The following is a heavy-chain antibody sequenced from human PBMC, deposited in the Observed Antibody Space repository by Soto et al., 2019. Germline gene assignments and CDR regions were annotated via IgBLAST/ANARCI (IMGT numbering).Heavy chain of an antibody. CDR3: TILSGYSHSSYVHFNR. V-gene: IGHV4-39*01. CDR1: GVSIRTSIYY. J-gene: IGHJ4*02. Sequence: SETLSLTCTVSGVSIRTSIYYWAWMRQHPGKGLEWIGSVYYSGTTYYNPSLKSRVTISADTSNNQFSLKLNYVTASDTAMYFFTILSGYSHSSYVHFNRWSTVTLLTVSS. CDR2: VYYSGTT. D-gene: IGHD5-12*01.